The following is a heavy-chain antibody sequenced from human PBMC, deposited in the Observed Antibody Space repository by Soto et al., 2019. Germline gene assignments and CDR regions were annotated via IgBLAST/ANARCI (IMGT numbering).Heavy chain of an antibody. J-gene: IGHJ4*02. CDR1: GYTFTIYG. CDR2: ISGYNGNT. V-gene: IGHV1-18*04. D-gene: IGHD3-22*01. Sequence: QVQLVQSGAEVKNPGASVQVSCKASGYTFTIYGISWVRQAPGQGLEWMGWISGYNGNTDYAQNLQDRVTLTTDASTSSIYMELRILRSDDTGVYYCARVDYYDSSGYYGYWGQGTLITVSS. CDR3: ARVDYYDSSGYYGY.